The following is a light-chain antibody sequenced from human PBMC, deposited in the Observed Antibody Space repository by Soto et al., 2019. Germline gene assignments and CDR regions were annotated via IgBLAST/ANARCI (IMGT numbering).Light chain of an antibody. V-gene: IGKV1-33*01. CDR1: QDISNY. CDR3: QQYDNRPLT. Sequence: DIQMTQSPSSLSASVGDRVTITCQASQDISNYLNWYQQKPGKAPKLLIYDASNLETGVPSRFSGRGSGTDFTFTISSLQPEDIATYYCQQYDNRPLTFGGGTKVEIK. J-gene: IGKJ4*01. CDR2: DAS.